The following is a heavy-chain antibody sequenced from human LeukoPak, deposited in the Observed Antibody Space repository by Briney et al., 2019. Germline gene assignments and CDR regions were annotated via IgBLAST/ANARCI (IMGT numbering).Heavy chain of an antibody. Sequence: SETLSLTCTVSGGSISSYYWCWIRQPPGKGLVCIGYIFYSGTTNYNPSLKSRVTISIDTSKNQFSLNLSSVTAADTAVYYCARASVGAYKWSDGGYYYFFYMDVWGKGTTVTVSS. CDR2: IFYSGTT. V-gene: IGHV4-59*01. CDR1: GGSISSYY. J-gene: IGHJ6*03. CDR3: ARASVGAYKWSDGGYYYFFYMDV. D-gene: IGHD1-1*01.